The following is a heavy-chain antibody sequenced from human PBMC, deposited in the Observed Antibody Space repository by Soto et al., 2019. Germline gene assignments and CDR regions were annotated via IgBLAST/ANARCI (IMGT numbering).Heavy chain of an antibody. J-gene: IGHJ4*02. CDR1: GGTFSSYT. CDR3: ARDLDIVVVPAALGGIAAAGFDY. D-gene: IGHD2-2*03. V-gene: IGHV1-69*04. Sequence: ASVKVSCKASGGTFSSYTSSWVRQAPGQGLEWIGRIIPILGIANYAQKFQGRVTITADKSTSTAYMELSSLRSEDTAVYYCARDLDIVVVPAALGGIAAAGFDYWGQGTLVTVSS. CDR2: IIPILGIA.